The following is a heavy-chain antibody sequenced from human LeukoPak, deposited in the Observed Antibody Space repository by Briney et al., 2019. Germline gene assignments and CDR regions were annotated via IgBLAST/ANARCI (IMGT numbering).Heavy chain of an antibody. D-gene: IGHD3-22*01. V-gene: IGHV3-7*01. CDR2: IKQDGSEK. J-gene: IGHJ4*02. Sequence: PGGSLRLSCAASGFTFSSYWMSWVRQAPGKGLEWVANIKQDGSEKYYVDSVKGRFTISRDNSKNTLYLQMNSLRAEDTAVYYCASGNYYDIYFDYWGQGTLVTVSS. CDR1: GFTFSSYW. CDR3: ASGNYYDIYFDY.